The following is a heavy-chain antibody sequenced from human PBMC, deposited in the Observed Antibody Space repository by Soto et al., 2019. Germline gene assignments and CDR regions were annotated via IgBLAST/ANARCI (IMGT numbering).Heavy chain of an antibody. J-gene: IGHJ4*02. Sequence: QVQLQESGPGLVKPSDTLSLTCAVSGYSISSSNWGGWIRQPPWKGLEWIGYIYYSGTTYYNPSLKSRGTMSVDTSKNQFSLKLTSVTAVDTAVYYCARREIQGPIDYWGQGTLVTVSS. V-gene: IGHV4-28*01. CDR3: ARREIQGPIDY. D-gene: IGHD1-26*01. CDR2: IYYSGTT. CDR1: GYSISSSNW.